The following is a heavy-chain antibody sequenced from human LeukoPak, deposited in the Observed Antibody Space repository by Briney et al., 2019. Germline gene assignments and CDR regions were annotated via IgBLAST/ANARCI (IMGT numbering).Heavy chain of an antibody. V-gene: IGHV1-8*03. Sequence: GASVKVSCKASGYTFTSYDINWVRQATGQGLEWMGWMNPNSGNTGYAQKFQGRVTITRNTSISTAYMELSSLRSEDTAVYYRATDSLDEYSSSSSFDYWGQGTLVTVSS. CDR1: GYTFTSYD. CDR3: ATDSLDEYSSSSSFDY. J-gene: IGHJ4*02. CDR2: MNPNSGNT. D-gene: IGHD6-6*01.